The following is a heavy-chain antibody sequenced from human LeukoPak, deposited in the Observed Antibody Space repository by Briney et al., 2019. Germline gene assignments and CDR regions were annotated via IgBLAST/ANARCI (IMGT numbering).Heavy chain of an antibody. Sequence: GGSLRLSCAASGFTFSRYSMNWVRQAPGKGLEWVSSISSSGSYIYYADSVKGRFTISRDNAKNSLYLQMNSLRAEDTAVYYCARKLGYCSGGSCYSDYWGQGTLVTVSS. CDR1: GFTFSRYS. D-gene: IGHD2-15*01. CDR3: ARKLGYCSGGSCYSDY. V-gene: IGHV3-21*04. J-gene: IGHJ4*02. CDR2: ISSSGSYI.